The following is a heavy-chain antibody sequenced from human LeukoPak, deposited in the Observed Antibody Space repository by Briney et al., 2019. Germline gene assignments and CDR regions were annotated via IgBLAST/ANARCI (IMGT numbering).Heavy chain of an antibody. CDR3: AKDGEGWLQRNYYYYGMDV. V-gene: IGHV3-23*01. D-gene: IGHD5-24*01. CDR1: GFTFSSYA. J-gene: IGHJ6*02. Sequence: GGSLRLSCAASGFTFSSYAMSWVRQAPGKGLEWVSGISGSGGSTYYADSVKGRFTISRDNSKNTLYLQMSSLRAEDTAVYYCAKDGEGWLQRNYYYYGMDVWGQGTTVTVSS. CDR2: ISGSGGST.